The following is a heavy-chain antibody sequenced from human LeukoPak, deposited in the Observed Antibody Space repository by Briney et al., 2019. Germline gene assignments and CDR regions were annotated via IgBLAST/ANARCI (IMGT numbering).Heavy chain of an antibody. D-gene: IGHD1-26*01. Sequence: GGSLRLSCAASGFTLSSYWMHWVRQAPGKGLVWVSRINSDGSSTSYADSVKGRFTISRDNAKNTLYLQMNSLRAEDTAVYYCAREVSGSYHFDYWGQGTLVTVSS. V-gene: IGHV3-74*01. CDR2: INSDGSST. CDR1: GFTLSSYW. J-gene: IGHJ4*02. CDR3: AREVSGSYHFDY.